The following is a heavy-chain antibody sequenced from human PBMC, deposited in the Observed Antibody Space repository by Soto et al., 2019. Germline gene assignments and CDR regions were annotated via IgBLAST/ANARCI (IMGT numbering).Heavy chain of an antibody. CDR1: GFTFSSYA. Sequence: QVQLVESGGGVVQPGRSLRLSCAASGFTFSSYAMHWVRQAPGKGLEWVAVISYDGSNKYYADSVKGRFTISRDNSKNTLYLQMNSLRAEDTAVYYCARDLGDIAVAGTPPGYWGQGTLVTVSS. V-gene: IGHV3-30-3*01. CDR3: ARDLGDIAVAGTPPGY. J-gene: IGHJ4*02. CDR2: ISYDGSNK. D-gene: IGHD6-19*01.